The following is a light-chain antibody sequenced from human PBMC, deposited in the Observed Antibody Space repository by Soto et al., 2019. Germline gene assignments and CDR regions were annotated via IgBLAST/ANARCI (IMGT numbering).Light chain of an antibody. Sequence: DIQMPQSPSSLSASVGDRVTITCQASQDISNYLNWYQQKPGKAPKLLIYDASNLETGVPSRFSGSGSGTDFTFTISSLQPEDIATYYCQQYDNLPITFGGGTKVAIK. J-gene: IGKJ4*02. CDR2: DAS. CDR1: QDISNY. CDR3: QQYDNLPIT. V-gene: IGKV1-33*01.